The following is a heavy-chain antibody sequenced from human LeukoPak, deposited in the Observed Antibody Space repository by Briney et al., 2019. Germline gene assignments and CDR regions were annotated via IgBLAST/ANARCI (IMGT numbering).Heavy chain of an antibody. J-gene: IGHJ4*02. CDR3: AGNTAMVQYSFDY. CDR1: GGSISSYY. CDR2: IYYSGST. D-gene: IGHD5-18*01. V-gene: IGHV4-59*01. Sequence: SETLSLTCTVSGGSISSYYWHWIRQPPTKGLEWIWHIYYSGSTNYNSSLKSRVTISVVTTKNHFSLKLSSVTAADPAVYYCAGNTAMVQYSFDYWGQGTQVTVSS.